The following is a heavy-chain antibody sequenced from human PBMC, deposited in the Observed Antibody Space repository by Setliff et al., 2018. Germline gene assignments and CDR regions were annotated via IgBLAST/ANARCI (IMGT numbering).Heavy chain of an antibody. CDR2: INVGGTNT. CDR1: GFTFSSFA. Sequence: GGSLRLSCAASGFTFSSFAMSWVRQAPGKRLEWVSIINVGGTNTYYRDSVKGRFTISRDNSKNTLYLQMNNLRGDDTAVYYCAKERTMAVSSIPDYWGQGVLVTVS. V-gene: IGHV3-23*01. J-gene: IGHJ4*02. D-gene: IGHD2-21*02. CDR3: AKERTMAVSSIPDY.